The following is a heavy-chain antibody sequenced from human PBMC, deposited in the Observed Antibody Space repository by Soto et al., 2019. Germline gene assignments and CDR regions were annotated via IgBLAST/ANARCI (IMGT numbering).Heavy chain of an antibody. CDR1: GLTFSTYA. V-gene: IGHV3-23*01. D-gene: IGHD6-19*01. CDR3: AKDKSPWRQWLVQYNAFDI. Sequence: GGSLRLSCAASGLTFSTYAMTWVRQAPGKGLEWVSAISGSSIGTYYADSVKGRFTISRDNAKNSLYLQMNSLRAEDTALYYCAKDKSPWRQWLVQYNAFDIWGQGTMVNGSS. J-gene: IGHJ3*02. CDR2: ISGSSIGT.